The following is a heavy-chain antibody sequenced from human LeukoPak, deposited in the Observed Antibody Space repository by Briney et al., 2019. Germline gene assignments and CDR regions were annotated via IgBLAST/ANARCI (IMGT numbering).Heavy chain of an antibody. V-gene: IGHV3-43D*04. Sequence: GGSLRLSCAASGFTFDDYAMHWVRQAPGKGLEWVSLISWDGGSTYYADSVKGRFTISRDNSKNSLYLQMNSLRAEDTALYYCAKALEPMGVAYYYYMDVWGKGTTVTVSS. CDR1: GFTFDDYA. D-gene: IGHD2-15*01. J-gene: IGHJ6*03. CDR2: ISWDGGST. CDR3: AKALEPMGVAYYYYMDV.